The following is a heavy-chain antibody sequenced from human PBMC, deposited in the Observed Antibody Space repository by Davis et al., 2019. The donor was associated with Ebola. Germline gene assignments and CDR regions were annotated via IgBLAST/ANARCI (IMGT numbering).Heavy chain of an antibody. Sequence: PGGSLRLSCAAPGFTFSSYAMSWVRQAPGKGLEWVSAISGSGGSTYYADSVKGRFTISRDNSKNTLYLQMNSLKAEDTAVYYCAKTAIWSGYSYYFDYWGQGTLVTVSS. J-gene: IGHJ4*02. CDR2: ISGSGGST. CDR3: AKTAIWSGYSYYFDY. CDR1: GFTFSSYA. V-gene: IGHV3-23*01. D-gene: IGHD3-3*01.